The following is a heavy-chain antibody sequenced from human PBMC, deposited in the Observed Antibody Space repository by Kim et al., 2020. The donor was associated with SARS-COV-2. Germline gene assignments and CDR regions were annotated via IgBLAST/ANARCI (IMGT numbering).Heavy chain of an antibody. CDR2: INPNSGGT. CDR1: GYTFTGYY. CDR3: ARVVPAANQFDP. J-gene: IGHJ5*02. Sequence: ASVKVSCKASGYTFTGYYMHWVRQAPGQGLEWMGWINPNSGGTNYAQKFQGRVTMTRDTSISTAYMELSRLRSDDTAVYYCARVVPAANQFDPWGQGTLVTVSS. D-gene: IGHD2-2*01. V-gene: IGHV1-2*02.